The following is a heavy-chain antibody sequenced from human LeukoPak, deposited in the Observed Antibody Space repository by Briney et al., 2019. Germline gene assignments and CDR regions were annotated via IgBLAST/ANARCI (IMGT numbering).Heavy chain of an antibody. CDR2: IKQDGSEK. J-gene: IGHJ4*02. D-gene: IGHD6-13*01. V-gene: IGHV3-7*01. CDR1: GLTFSSYW. CDR3: VRVIRSSSYYSDY. Sequence: GGSLRLSCAASGLTFSSYWMSWVRQAPGKGLEWVANIKQDGSEKYYVDSVKGRFTISRDNAKNSVYLQMNSLRAEDTAVYYCVRVIRSSSYYSDYWGQGTLVTVSS.